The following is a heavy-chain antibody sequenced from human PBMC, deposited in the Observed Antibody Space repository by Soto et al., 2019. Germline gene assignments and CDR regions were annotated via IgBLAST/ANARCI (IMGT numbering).Heavy chain of an antibody. CDR1: GYTFTSYY. D-gene: IGHD5-12*01. CDR2: INPSGGST. J-gene: IGHJ4*02. V-gene: IGHV1-46*03. Sequence: QVPLVQSGAEVKKPGASVKVSCKASGYTFTSYYMHWVRQAPGQGLEWMGIINPSGGSTSYAQKFQGRVTMTRDTSTSTVYMELSSLRSEDTAVYYCARDTYSGYASHSSGVSYWGQGTLVTVSS. CDR3: ARDTYSGYASHSSGVSY.